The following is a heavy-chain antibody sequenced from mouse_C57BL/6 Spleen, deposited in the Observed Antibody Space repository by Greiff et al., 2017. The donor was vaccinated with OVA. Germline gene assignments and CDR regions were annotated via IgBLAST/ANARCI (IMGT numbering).Heavy chain of an antibody. CDR1: GFTIKAYY. CDR2: IDPEDGDT. Sequence: VKLQQSGAELVRPGASVKLSCTASGFTIKAYYMHWVKQRPEQGLEWIGRIDPEDGDTYYAPKFQGKATLTADKSSNTAYLQLRSLTSEDTAVYYCTTSNYFDYWGQGTTLTVAT. J-gene: IGHJ2*01. V-gene: IGHV14-1*01. CDR3: TTSNYFDY.